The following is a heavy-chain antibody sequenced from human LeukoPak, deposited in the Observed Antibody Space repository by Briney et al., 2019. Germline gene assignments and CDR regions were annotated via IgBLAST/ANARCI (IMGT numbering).Heavy chain of an antibody. CDR3: AREGHHYYDSSGYYHY. V-gene: IGHV3-30*03. CDR2: ISYDGSNK. CDR1: GFTLSNYG. Sequence: GGSLRLSCAASGFTLSNYGMHWVRQAPGKGLEWVAVISYDGSNKYYIDSVKGRFTISRDNSKNTLYLQMNSLRAEDTAVYYCAREGHHYYDSSGYYHYWGQGTLVTVSS. J-gene: IGHJ4*02. D-gene: IGHD3-22*01.